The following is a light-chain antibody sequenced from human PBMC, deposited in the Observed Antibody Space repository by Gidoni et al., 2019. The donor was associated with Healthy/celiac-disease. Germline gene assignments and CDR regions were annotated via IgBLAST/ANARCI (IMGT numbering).Light chain of an antibody. CDR1: QSISSW. CDR3: QQYNSYSPVLT. J-gene: IGKJ4*01. V-gene: IGKV1-5*03. CDR2: KAS. Sequence: DIQMTQSPSTLSASVGDRVTITCRDSQSISSWLAWYQQKPGKAPKLLIYKASSLESGVPSRFSGSGSGTEFTLTISSLQPDDFATYYCQQYNSYSPVLTFXGXTKVEIK.